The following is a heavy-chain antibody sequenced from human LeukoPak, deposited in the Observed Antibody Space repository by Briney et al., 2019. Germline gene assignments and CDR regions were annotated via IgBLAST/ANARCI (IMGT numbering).Heavy chain of an antibody. V-gene: IGHV4-59*01. CDR1: GGSMTYYY. Sequence: PSETLSLTCTVSGGSMTYYYWAWIRQPPGKTLEWIGYTYYSGRTDYNPSLKGRVSISVDRSRSSNQISLTLSSVTAADTAVYYCARVSSVITTSFDYWGQGILVTVSS. CDR3: ARVSSVITTSFDY. CDR2: TYYSGRT. D-gene: IGHD3-22*01. J-gene: IGHJ4*02.